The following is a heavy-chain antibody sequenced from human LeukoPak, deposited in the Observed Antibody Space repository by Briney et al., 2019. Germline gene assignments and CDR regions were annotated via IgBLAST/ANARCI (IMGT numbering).Heavy chain of an antibody. CDR2: ISSSSSTI. V-gene: IGHV3-48*01. J-gene: IGHJ5*02. CDR1: GFTFSSYS. Sequence: GGSLRLSCAASGFTFSSYSMNWVRQAPGKGLEWVSYISSSSSTIYYADSVKGRFTISRDNAKNSLYLQMNSLRAEDTAVYYCAPPTIYGDYVPWGQGTLVTVSS. CDR3: APPTIYGDYVP. D-gene: IGHD4-17*01.